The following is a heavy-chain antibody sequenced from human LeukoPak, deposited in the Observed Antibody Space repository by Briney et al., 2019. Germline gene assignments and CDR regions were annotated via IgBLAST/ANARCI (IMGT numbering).Heavy chain of an antibody. V-gene: IGHV3-74*01. D-gene: IGHD6-13*01. J-gene: IGHJ4*02. CDR2: ITSDGSNI. CDR3: ANSAGIAAAGYYFDY. Sequence: GGSLRLSCAASGFTFSNFWLHWVRQAPGKGLEWVSRITSDGSNINYADSVKGRFTISRDNSKNTLYLQMNSLRAEDTAVYYCANSAGIAAAGYYFDYWGQGTLVTVSS. CDR1: GFTFSNFW.